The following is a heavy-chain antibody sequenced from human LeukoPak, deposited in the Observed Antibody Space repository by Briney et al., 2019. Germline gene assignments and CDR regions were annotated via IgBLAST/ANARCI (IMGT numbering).Heavy chain of an antibody. CDR3: ARHNCYDSSGYSSFDY. V-gene: IGHV1-18*01. D-gene: IGHD3-22*01. Sequence: GASVKVSGKASGYTFTSYGISWVRQAPGQGLEWMGWISAYSGNTNYAQKLQGRVTMTTDTSTSTAYMELRSLRSDDTAVYYCARHNCYDSSGYSSFDYWGQGTLVTVSS. CDR2: ISAYSGNT. CDR1: GYTFTSYG. J-gene: IGHJ4*02.